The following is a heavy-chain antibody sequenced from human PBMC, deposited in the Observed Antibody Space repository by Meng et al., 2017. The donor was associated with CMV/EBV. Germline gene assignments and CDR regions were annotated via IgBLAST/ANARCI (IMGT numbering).Heavy chain of an antibody. J-gene: IGHJ4*02. V-gene: IGHV1-2*02. D-gene: IGHD6-19*01. CDR1: GYTFTGYY. CDR2: INPNSGGT. CDR3: ARGGIAVAGTYDY. Sequence: ASVKVSCKASGYTFTGYYMHWVRQAPGQGLESMGWINPNSGGTNYAQKFQGRVTMTRDTSISTAYMELSRLRSDDTAVYYCARGGIAVAGTYDYWGQGTLVTVSS.